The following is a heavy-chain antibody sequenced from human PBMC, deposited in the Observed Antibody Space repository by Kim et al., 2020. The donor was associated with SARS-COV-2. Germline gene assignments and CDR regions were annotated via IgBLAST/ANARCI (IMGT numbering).Heavy chain of an antibody. CDR1: GFAFSNYG. CDR2: ITGNDGST. CDR3: ARFGSFDS. J-gene: IGHJ4*02. Sequence: GGSLRLSCAASGFAFSNYGMTWVRQAPGKGLEWVSAITGNDGSTYYADSVRGRFTISRDNSKNTLYLQMSSLRAEDTAVYYCARFGSFDSWGQGTLVTVSS. D-gene: IGHD3-10*01. V-gene: IGHV3-23*01.